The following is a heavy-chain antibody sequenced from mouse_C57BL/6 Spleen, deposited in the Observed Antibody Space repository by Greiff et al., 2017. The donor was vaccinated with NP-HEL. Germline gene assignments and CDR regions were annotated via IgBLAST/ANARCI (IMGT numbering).Heavy chain of an antibody. CDR1: GFTFSDYG. V-gene: IGHV5-17*01. CDR2: ISSGSSTI. D-gene: IGHD2-4*01. Sequence: EVHLVESGGGLVKPGGSLTLSCAASGFTFSDYGMHWVRQAPEKGLEWVAYISSGSSTIYYAATVKGRFTTHSANAKKTLFLQMTSLRSEDTAMYYCSRGEVYDYDWYFDVWGTGTTVTVSS. CDR3: SRGEVYDYDWYFDV. J-gene: IGHJ1*03.